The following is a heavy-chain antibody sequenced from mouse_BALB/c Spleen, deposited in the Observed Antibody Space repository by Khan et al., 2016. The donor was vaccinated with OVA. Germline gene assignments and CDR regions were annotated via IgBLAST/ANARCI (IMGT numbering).Heavy chain of an antibody. J-gene: IGHJ3*01. CDR3: ARSGYGSLAY. CDR2: INPSSGYP. V-gene: IGHV1-7*01. Sequence: QVQLKESGAELAKPGASVKMSCKASGYMFSSYWMNWVKQRPGQGLEWIGYINPSSGYPEYNQKFKDKATLTADKSSSTAYMQLSSLTSEDSAVYYCARSGYGSLAYWGQGTLVTVSA. D-gene: IGHD1-1*01. CDR1: GYMFSSYW.